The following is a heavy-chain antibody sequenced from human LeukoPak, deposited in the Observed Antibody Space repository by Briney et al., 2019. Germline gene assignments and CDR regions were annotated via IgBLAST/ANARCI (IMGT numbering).Heavy chain of an antibody. CDR3: AKTAPYCSGGSCYSDY. J-gene: IGHJ4*02. D-gene: IGHD2-15*01. V-gene: IGHV3-48*01. CDR1: GFTFSRYS. Sequence: PGGSLRLSCAASGFTFSRYSMNWVRQAPGKGLEWVSYVSSSSSSIYYADSVKGRFTISRDNSKNTLYLQMNSLRAEDTAVYYCAKTAPYCSGGSCYSDYWGQGTLVTVSS. CDR2: VSSSSSSI.